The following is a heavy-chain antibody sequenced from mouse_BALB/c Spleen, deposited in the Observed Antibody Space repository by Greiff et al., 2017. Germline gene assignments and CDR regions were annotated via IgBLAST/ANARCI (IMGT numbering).Heavy chain of an antibody. CDR1: GFTFSNYW. J-gene: IGHJ4*01. V-gene: IGHV6-6*02. CDR3: TRPEGYAMDY. CDR2: IRLKSNNYAT. Sequence: EVKLQESGGGLVQPGGSMKLSCVASGFTFSNYWMNWVRQSPEKGLEWVAEIRLKSNNYATHYAESVKGRFTISRDDSKSSVYLQMNNLRAEDTGIYYCTRPEGYAMDYWGQGTSVTVSS.